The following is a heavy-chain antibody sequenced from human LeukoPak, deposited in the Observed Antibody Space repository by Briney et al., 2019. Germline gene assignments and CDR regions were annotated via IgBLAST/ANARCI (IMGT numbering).Heavy chain of an antibody. J-gene: IGHJ4*02. CDR1: GFTFNNYA. CDR2: IFGSGGSA. Sequence: PGGSLRLSCTASGFTFNNYAMHWVRQAPGKGLEWVSGIFGSGGSAHYAESVKGRFTISRDNSKNTVYLQMNSLRAEDTAVYYCGKTTTGYSSGRYPAWPVDYWGQGTLVTVSS. V-gene: IGHV3-23*01. D-gene: IGHD6-19*01. CDR3: GKTTTGYSSGRYPAWPVDY.